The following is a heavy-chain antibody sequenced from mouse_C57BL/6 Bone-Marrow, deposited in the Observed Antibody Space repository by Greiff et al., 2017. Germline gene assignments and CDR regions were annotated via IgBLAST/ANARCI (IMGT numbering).Heavy chain of an antibody. V-gene: IGHV1-64*01. J-gene: IGHJ3*01. CDR1: GYTFPCYW. Sequence: QVQLLQPGAELVKPGASVTLSCKASGYTFPCYWMHWVQQRPGQGLEWIGMIHPNSGSTNYNEKFKSKVTLTVDQSSSTAYMQLSSLTSEDSAVYYCAVPSYCSNSAWFAYWCQGTLVTVSA. CDR3: AVPSYCSNSAWFAY. D-gene: IGHD2-5*01. CDR2: IHPNSGST.